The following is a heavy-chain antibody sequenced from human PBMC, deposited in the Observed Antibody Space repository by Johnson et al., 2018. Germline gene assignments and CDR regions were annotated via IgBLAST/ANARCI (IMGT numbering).Heavy chain of an antibody. Sequence: QVQLQESGPGLVKPSETLSLTCTVSGDSISNYYWSWIRQPPGKGLEWIGYIYFSGSTDYSPSLKSRVTVSVETSKNQFSLKLSSVTAADTVVYYCARVMPAAMDAFDLWGQGTKVTVSS. V-gene: IGHV4-59*01. D-gene: IGHD2-2*01. J-gene: IGHJ3*01. CDR1: GDSISNYY. CDR3: ARVMPAAMDAFDL. CDR2: IYFSGST.